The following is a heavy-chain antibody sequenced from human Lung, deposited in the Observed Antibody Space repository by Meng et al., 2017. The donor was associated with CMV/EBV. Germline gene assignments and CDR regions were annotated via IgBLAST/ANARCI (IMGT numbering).Heavy chain of an antibody. J-gene: IGHJ4*02. D-gene: IGHD6-13*01. Sequence: GGSLRLSCAASEFTFRSYAMSWVRQAPGRGLAWVSAITGSGGSTYYADSVKGRFTVSRDNSKNTLYLQMNSLRAEDTAVYYCAKAFSASWYREYYDYWGQGTRVTCAS. CDR3: AKAFSASWYREYYDY. V-gene: IGHV3-23*01. CDR2: ITGSGGST. CDR1: EFTFRSYA.